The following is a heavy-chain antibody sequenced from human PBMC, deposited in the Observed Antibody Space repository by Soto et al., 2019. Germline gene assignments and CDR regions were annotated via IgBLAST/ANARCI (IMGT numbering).Heavy chain of an antibody. CDR2: IYYSGSS. CDR3: ASHPLNSSDPDS. CDR1: GGSITSSEYY. Sequence: SETLSLTCTVSGGSITSSEYYWAWIRQPPGKGLQFVGTIYYSGSSYSNPSLKSRVPMSVDTSKNQFSLTMKSVTAADTCVYYCASHPLNSSDPDSWGPGVLVTVSS. D-gene: IGHD1-7*01. J-gene: IGHJ4*02. V-gene: IGHV4-39*01.